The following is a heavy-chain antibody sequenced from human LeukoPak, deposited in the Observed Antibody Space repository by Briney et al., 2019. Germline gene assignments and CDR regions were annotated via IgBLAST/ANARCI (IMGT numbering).Heavy chain of an antibody. Sequence: GASVEVSCKASGGTFSSYAISWVRQAPGQGLEWMGGIIPIFGTANYAQKFQGRVTITADESTSTAYMELSSLRSEDTAVYYCARCDYYDSSGYYFFDYWGQGTLVTVSS. CDR3: ARCDYYDSSGYYFFDY. CDR1: GGTFSSYA. CDR2: IIPIFGTA. J-gene: IGHJ4*02. D-gene: IGHD3-22*01. V-gene: IGHV1-69*01.